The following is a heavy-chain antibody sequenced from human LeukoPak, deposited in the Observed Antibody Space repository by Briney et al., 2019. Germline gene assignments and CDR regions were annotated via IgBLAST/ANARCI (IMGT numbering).Heavy chain of an antibody. CDR2: IYSDDRT. CDR3: ARDSDNNAYYRY. Sequence: GGSLRLSCAASGFTVTTDQMSRVRQAPGKGLKGVSVIYSDDRTYYADSVKGRLTISRDNSKNTLYLQMNSLRAEDTAVYYCARDSDNNAYYRYWGQGTLVTVSS. D-gene: IGHD3-22*01. J-gene: IGHJ4*02. V-gene: IGHV3-66*01. CDR1: GFTVTTDQ.